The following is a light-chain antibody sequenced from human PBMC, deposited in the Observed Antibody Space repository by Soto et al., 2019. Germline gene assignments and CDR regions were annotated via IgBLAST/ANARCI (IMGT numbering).Light chain of an antibody. J-gene: IGKJ4*01. CDR3: EELGSYLST. Sequence: IQVTHSPFALSATMGDRVTITCRASQDIAIYLAWYQQKPGEAPKLLIYAASTLYGRVPSRFSGSGSGTDFALSITSLQAEDFATYNSEELGSYLSTFGGGTKVDIK. V-gene: IGKV1-9*01. CDR2: AAS. CDR1: QDIAIY.